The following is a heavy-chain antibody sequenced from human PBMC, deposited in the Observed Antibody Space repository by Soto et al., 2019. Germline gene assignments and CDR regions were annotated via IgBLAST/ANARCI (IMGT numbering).Heavy chain of an antibody. J-gene: IGHJ6*02. CDR3: ASSSLYGMDV. Sequence: SETLSLTCSVSGGSISSGYYYWSWIRQPPGXGLEXIGXIXXXXXTXXXPSLKSRLIISIDTSKNQFSLKVGSVTAADTAVYYCASSSLYGMDVWGQGIMVTVSS. CDR2: IXXXXXT. V-gene: IGHV4-30-4*01. CDR1: GGSISSGYYY.